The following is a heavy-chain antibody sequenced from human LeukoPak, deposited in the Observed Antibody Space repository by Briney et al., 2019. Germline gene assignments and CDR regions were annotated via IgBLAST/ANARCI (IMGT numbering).Heavy chain of an antibody. V-gene: IGHV3-15*01. CDR3: VTDLVIKGYFDY. J-gene: IGHJ4*02. Sequence: ETLSLTCAVYGGSFSGYYWSWARQVPGKGLEWVGRIRRKTDGETTDHAAPVKGRFTISRDDSKNTLYLQMNSLKTEDTAVYYCVTDLVIKGYFDYWGQGALVTVSS. CDR2: IRRKTDGETT. D-gene: IGHD2-21*01. CDR1: GGSFSGYY.